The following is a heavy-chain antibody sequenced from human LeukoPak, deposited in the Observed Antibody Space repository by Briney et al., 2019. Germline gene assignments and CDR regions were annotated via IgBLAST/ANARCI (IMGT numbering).Heavy chain of an antibody. Sequence: QPGRSLRLSCTASGFTFGDYAMSWVSQAPGKGLEWVGFIRSKASGGTTEYAASVKGRFTISRDDSKSIAYLQMNSLITEDTAMYYCTRGYSIDYWGQGTLVTVSS. CDR2: IRSKASGGTT. D-gene: IGHD4-11*01. CDR1: GFTFGDYA. V-gene: IGHV3-49*04. J-gene: IGHJ4*02. CDR3: TRGYSIDY.